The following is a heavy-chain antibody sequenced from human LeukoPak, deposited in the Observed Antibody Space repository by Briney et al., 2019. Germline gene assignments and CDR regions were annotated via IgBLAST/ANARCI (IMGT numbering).Heavy chain of an antibody. V-gene: IGHV3-48*01. CDR3: ASEDYGDDSGY. J-gene: IGHJ4*02. CDR2: ISSSSTTI. D-gene: IGHD4-17*01. CDR1: GFIFSSYS. Sequence: PGGSLRLSCAASGFIFSSYSMNWARQAPGKGLEWVSYISSSSTTIYYADSVKGRFTISRDNAKNSLYLQMNSLRAEDTAVYYCASEDYGDDSGYWGQGTLVTVSS.